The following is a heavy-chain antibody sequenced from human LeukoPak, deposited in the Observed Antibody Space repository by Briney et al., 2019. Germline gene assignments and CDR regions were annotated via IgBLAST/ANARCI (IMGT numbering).Heavy chain of an antibody. CDR3: ASGTRDPVGAAGDAFDI. CDR2: IIPILDIT. Sequence: GASVKVSCKASGGTFSSYAITWVRQAPGQGLEWMGRIIPILDITNFAQKFQGRVTITADKSTSTAYMELSSLRSEDTAVYYCASGTRDPVGAAGDAFDIWGQGAMVTVSS. V-gene: IGHV1-69*04. D-gene: IGHD1-26*01. J-gene: IGHJ3*02. CDR1: GGTFSSYA.